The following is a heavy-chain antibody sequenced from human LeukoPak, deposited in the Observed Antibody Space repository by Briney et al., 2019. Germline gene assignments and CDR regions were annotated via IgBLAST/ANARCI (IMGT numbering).Heavy chain of an antibody. J-gene: IGHJ4*02. CDR3: AREAYYYDSSGYGFDY. V-gene: IGHV3-23*01. CDR2: ISGNGYST. Sequence: GGSLRLSCAASGFTFSSDDMNWVRQAPGKGLEWVSGISGNGYSTWYADSVKGRFTISRDNSKNTLYLQMNSLRAEDTAVYYCAREAYYYDSSGYGFDYWGQGTLVTVSS. D-gene: IGHD3-22*01. CDR1: GFTFSSDD.